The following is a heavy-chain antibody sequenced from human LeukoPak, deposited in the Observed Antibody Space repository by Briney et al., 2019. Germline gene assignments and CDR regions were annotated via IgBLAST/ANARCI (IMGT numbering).Heavy chain of an antibody. CDR1: GYTFTGYY. V-gene: IGHV1-2*02. CDR3: ARGSPSSSWFAAPIDY. CDR2: INPNSGGT. J-gene: IGHJ4*02. D-gene: IGHD6-13*01. Sequence: ASVKVSCKASGYTFTGYYMHWVRQAPGQGLEWMGWINPNSGGTNYAQKFQVRVTMTRDTSISTAYMELSRLRSDDTAVYYCARGSPSSSWFAAPIDYWGQGTLVTVSS.